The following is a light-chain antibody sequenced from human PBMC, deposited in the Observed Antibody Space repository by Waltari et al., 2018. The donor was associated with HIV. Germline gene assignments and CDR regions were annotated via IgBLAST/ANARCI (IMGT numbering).Light chain of an antibody. CDR3: SSFTSGITVI. CDR1: YYDIGRYNY. V-gene: IGLV2-14*01. J-gene: IGLJ2*01. Sequence: QSVLSQPASVSGSPGQSITISCTGTYYDIGRYNYVPWYHQSPGTGPIIILYDFHYRPSEVSDRLSGSKSGNTASLTISGLQPEDEGQYYCSSFTSGITVIFGGGTKLTVL. CDR2: DFH.